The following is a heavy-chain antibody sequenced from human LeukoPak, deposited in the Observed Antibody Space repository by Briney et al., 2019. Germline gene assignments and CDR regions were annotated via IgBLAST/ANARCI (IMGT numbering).Heavy chain of an antibody. CDR3: AIDLSSSTSCYSY. D-gene: IGHD2-2*01. CDR1: GFTFSSHS. CDR2: ISPSGNYI. J-gene: IGHJ4*02. Sequence: GGSLRLSCAASGFTFSSHSMNWVRQAPGKGLEWVSSISPSGNYIYYADSLEGRFTISRDNAKNSLYLQMNSLRAEDTAVYYCAIDLSSSTSCYSYWGQGTLVTVSS. V-gene: IGHV3-21*01.